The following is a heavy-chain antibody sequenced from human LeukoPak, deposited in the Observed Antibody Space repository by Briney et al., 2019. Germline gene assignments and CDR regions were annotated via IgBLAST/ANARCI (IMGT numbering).Heavy chain of an antibody. CDR1: GFTFSSYA. CDR2: ISGSGGST. CDR3: AKDIKRYSYGYRDY. D-gene: IGHD5-18*01. J-gene: IGHJ4*02. Sequence: GGSLRLSCAASGFTFSSYAMSWVRQAPGKGLEWVSAISGSGGSTYYADSVKGRFTISRDNSKNTLYLQMNSLRAEDTAVYYCAKDIKRYSYGYRDYWGQGTLVTVSS. V-gene: IGHV3-23*01.